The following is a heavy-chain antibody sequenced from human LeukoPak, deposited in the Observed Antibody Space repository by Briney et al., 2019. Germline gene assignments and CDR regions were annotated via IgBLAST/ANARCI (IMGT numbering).Heavy chain of an antibody. CDR1: GFTFSSYA. CDR2: ISGSGGST. J-gene: IGHJ4*02. D-gene: IGHD6-13*01. V-gene: IGHV3-23*01. Sequence: GGSLGLSCAASGFTFSSYAMSWVRQAPGKGLEWVSAISGSGGSTYYADSVKGRFTISRDNSKNTLYLQMNSLRAEDTAVYYCAKALKRIAAAGNDYWGQGTLVTVSS. CDR3: AKALKRIAAAGNDY.